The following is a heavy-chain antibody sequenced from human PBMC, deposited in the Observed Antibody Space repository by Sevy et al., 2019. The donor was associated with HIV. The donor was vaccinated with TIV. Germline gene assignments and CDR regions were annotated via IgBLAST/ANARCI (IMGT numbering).Heavy chain of an antibody. CDR1: GGSISNPDYN. Sequence: SETLSLTCTVSGGSISNPDYNWSWIRQSPGKGLEWLGYIYYSGNTYYSPSLRSPISISIDTSKNQFSLTLMSVTAADTALYFCARVTGPFSWLDPWGQGALVTVSS. J-gene: IGHJ5*02. V-gene: IGHV4-30-4*01. D-gene: IGHD3-9*01. CDR3: ARVTGPFSWLDP. CDR2: IYYSGNT.